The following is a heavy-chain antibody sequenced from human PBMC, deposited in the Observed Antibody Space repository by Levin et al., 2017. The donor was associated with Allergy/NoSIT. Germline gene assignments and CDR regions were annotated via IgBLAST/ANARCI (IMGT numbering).Heavy chain of an antibody. J-gene: IGHJ3*02. V-gene: IGHV3-15*01. CDR2: IKSKTDGGTT. CDR1: GFTFSNAW. D-gene: IGHD3-22*01. Sequence: PGGSLRLSCAASGFTFSNAWMSWVRQAPGKGLEWVGRIKSKTDGGTTDYAAPMKGRFTISRDDSKNTLYLQMNSLKTEDTAVYYCTTDDVYDSSGPDAFDIWGQGTMVTVSS. CDR3: TTDDVYDSSGPDAFDI.